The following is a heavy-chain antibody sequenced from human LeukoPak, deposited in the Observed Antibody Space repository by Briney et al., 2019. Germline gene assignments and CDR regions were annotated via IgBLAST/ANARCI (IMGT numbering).Heavy chain of an antibody. CDR2: IIPIFGTA. Sequence: SVKVSCTASGGTFSSYAISWVRQAPGQGLEWMGGIIPIFGTANYAQKFQGRVTITADESTSTAYMELSSLRSEDTAVYYCASSGYYDFWSGSPIHNWFDPWGQGTLVTVSS. CDR1: GGTFSSYA. CDR3: ASSGYYDFWSGSPIHNWFDP. J-gene: IGHJ5*02. D-gene: IGHD3-3*01. V-gene: IGHV1-69*13.